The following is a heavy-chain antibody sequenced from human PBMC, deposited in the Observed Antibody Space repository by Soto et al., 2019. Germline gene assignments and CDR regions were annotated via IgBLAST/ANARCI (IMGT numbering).Heavy chain of an antibody. V-gene: IGHV3-30-3*01. CDR1: GFTFSNYA. CDR2: ISYDGSNK. Sequence: QVQLVESGGGVVQPGKPLRLSCAASGFTFSNYAMHWVRQAPGKGLEWVALISYDGSNKYYADSVKGRFTISRDNSKNTLVLQMNSLRAEDTAVYYCARERSTTIFVSGVDVWGQGTTVTVSS. J-gene: IGHJ6*02. D-gene: IGHD3-3*01. CDR3: ARERSTTIFVSGVDV.